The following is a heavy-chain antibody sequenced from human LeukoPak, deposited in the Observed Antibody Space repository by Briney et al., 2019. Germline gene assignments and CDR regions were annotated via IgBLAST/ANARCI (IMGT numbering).Heavy chain of an antibody. CDR2: IYHSGST. CDR1: GGSISSGGYS. CDR3: ARDPTPGIPFYGDYVFDY. J-gene: IGHJ4*02. Sequence: SETLSLTCAVSGGSISSGGYSWSWIRQPPGKGLECIGYIYHSGSTYYNPSLKSRVTISVDRSKNQFSLKLSSVTAADTAVYYCARDPTPGIPFYGDYVFDYWGQGTLVTVSS. V-gene: IGHV4-30-2*01. D-gene: IGHD4-17*01.